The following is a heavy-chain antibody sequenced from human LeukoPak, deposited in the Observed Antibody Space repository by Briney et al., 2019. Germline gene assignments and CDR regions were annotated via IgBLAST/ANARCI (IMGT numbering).Heavy chain of an antibody. D-gene: IGHD2-15*01. V-gene: IGHV3-74*01. CDR2: IDYDGRDI. J-gene: IGHJ4*02. CDR1: GFTFSRSW. CDR3: LRDFVLLSTPGDDFDF. Sequence: GALRLSCAASGFTFSRSWMRGVRQAPGKGVMWVSRIDYDGRDIIYADSVKGRFTISRDHPKTTLYLQMNSLRVEHTAVYYCLRDFVLLSTPGDDFDFWGQGTLVTVSS.